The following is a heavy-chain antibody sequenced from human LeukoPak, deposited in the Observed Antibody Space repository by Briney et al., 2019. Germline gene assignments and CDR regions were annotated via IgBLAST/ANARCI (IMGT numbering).Heavy chain of an antibody. CDR3: ATTYQPLLRRTDF. Sequence: PGGSLRLSCAASGFTFTDYYMSWIRQAPGKGLEWVSYISSSGSYANYADSVKGRFTISRDNAKNSLYLQMNSLRAEDTAVYYCATTYQPLLRRTDFWGQGTLVTVSP. J-gene: IGHJ4*02. V-gene: IGHV3-11*03. D-gene: IGHD2-2*01. CDR2: ISSSGSYA. CDR1: GFTFTDYY.